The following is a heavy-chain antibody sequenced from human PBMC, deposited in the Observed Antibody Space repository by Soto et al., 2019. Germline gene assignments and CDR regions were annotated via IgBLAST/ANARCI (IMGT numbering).Heavy chain of an antibody. V-gene: IGHV4-59*05. CDR2: IYYSGST. J-gene: IGHJ4*02. CDR3: ASITFFEGITIFGVVIFRYFDY. CDR1: GGSISSYY. D-gene: IGHD3-3*01. Sequence: PSETLSLTCTVSGGSISSYYWSWIRQPPGKGLEWIGSIYYSGSTYYNPSLKSRVTISVDTSKNQFSLKLSSVTAADTAVYYCASITFFEGITIFGVVIFRYFDYWGQGTLVTVSS.